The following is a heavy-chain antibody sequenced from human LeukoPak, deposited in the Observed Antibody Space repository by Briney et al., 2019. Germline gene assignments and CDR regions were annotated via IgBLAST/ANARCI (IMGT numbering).Heavy chain of an antibody. J-gene: IGHJ4*02. CDR1: GYTFTDYY. CDR3: ATAVATTEIDY. D-gene: IGHD4-23*01. V-gene: IGHV1-69-2*01. CDR2: VDPEDGET. Sequence: ASVKISCKGSGYTFTDYYMHWVQQAPGKGLEWMGLVDPEDGETIYAEKFQGRVTITADTSTDTAYMELSSLRSEDTAVYYCATAVATTEIDYWGQGTLVTVSS.